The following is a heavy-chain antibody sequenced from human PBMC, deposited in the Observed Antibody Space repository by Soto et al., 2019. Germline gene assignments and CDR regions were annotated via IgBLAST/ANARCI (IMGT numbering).Heavy chain of an antibody. CDR3: ARAVGEYQLLGGWFDP. Sequence: ASVKVSCKASGYTFTSYAMHWVRQAPGQRLEWMGWISAGNGNTKYSQKFQGRVTITRDTSASTAYMELSSLRSEDTAVYYCARAVGEYQLLGGWFDPWGQGTLVTVSS. CDR1: GYTFTSYA. D-gene: IGHD2-2*01. V-gene: IGHV1-3*01. CDR2: ISAGNGNT. J-gene: IGHJ5*02.